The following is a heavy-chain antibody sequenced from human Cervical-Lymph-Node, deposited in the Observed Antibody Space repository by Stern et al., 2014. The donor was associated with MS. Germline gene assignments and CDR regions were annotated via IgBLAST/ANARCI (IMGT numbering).Heavy chain of an antibody. CDR2: IWSDGSIQ. CDR3: ARQVLGPYYFDS. CDR1: GFTFRTYG. J-gene: IGHJ4*02. Sequence: VQLVESGGGVVQPGRSLRLSCAASGFTFRTYGLHWVRQAPGKGLEWVAAIWSDGSIQNYADSVKGRFTISRDNSKNTLSLQMNSLSAEDTAVYYCARQVLGPYYFDSWGQGTLVTVSS. V-gene: IGHV3-33*01.